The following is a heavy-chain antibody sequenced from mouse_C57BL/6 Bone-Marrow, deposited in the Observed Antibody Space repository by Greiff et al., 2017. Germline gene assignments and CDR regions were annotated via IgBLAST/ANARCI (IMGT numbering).Heavy chain of an antibody. CDR1: GYTFTDYE. CDR2: IDPETGGT. D-gene: IGHD2-5*01. V-gene: IGHV1-15*01. J-gene: IGHJ2*01. CDR3: TRSIYYSNFDFDY. Sequence: VQLQQSGAELVRPGASVTLSCKASGYTFTDYEMHWVKQTPVHGLEWIGAIDPETGGTAYNQKFKGKAILTADKSSSTAYMELRSLTSEDSAVYYCTRSIYYSNFDFDYWGQGTTLTVSS.